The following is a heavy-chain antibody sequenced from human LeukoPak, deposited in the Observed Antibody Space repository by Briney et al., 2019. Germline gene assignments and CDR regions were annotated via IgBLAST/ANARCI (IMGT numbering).Heavy chain of an antibody. CDR2: ISGSGGST. D-gene: IGHD2-2*01. J-gene: IGHJ4*02. Sequence: GGSLRLSCAASGFTFSSYAMSWVRQAPGKGLELVSAISGSGGSTYYADSVKGRFTVSRDDSKDTLYLQMNSLRAEDTAVYYCAKEGCTSATCYANCWGQGTLVTVSS. V-gene: IGHV3-23*01. CDR1: GFTFSSYA. CDR3: AKEGCTSATCYANC.